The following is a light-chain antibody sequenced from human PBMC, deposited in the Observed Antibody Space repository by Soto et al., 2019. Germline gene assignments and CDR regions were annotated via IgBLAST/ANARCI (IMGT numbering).Light chain of an antibody. Sequence: ELTQPPSASGTPGQRVTISCSGSSSNIGSNTVNWYQQLPGTAPKLLIYSNNQRPSGVPDRFSGSKSGTSASLAISGLQSEDEADYYCAAWDDSLNGWVFGGGTKLTVL. J-gene: IGLJ3*02. CDR3: AAWDDSLNGWV. CDR1: SSNIGSNT. V-gene: IGLV1-44*01. CDR2: SNN.